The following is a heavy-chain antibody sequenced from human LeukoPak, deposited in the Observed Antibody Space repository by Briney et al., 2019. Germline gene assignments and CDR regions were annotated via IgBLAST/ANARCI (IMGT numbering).Heavy chain of an antibody. J-gene: IGHJ4*02. CDR2: IYYSGST. CDR1: GGSISSYY. CDR3: ARALRYSSGCGY. D-gene: IGHD6-19*01. V-gene: IGHV4-59*12. Sequence: SETLSLTCTVAGGSISSYYWSWIRQPPGKGLEWIGYIYYSGSTNYNPSLKSRVTISVDTSKNQFSLKLSSVTAADTAVYYCARALRYSSGCGYWGQGTLVTVSS.